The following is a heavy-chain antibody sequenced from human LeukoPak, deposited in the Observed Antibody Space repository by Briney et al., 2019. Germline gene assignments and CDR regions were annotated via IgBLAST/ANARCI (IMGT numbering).Heavy chain of an antibody. CDR1: GFTFSNYW. J-gene: IGHJ5*02. Sequence: PGGSLRLSRAASGFTFSNYWMHWVRRAPGKGLVWVSRINTDGSTTSYADSVKGRFTISRDNGKNTLYLQMNSLRAEDTAVYYCARPSGTYPWFDPWGQGTLVTVSS. CDR2: INTDGSTT. D-gene: IGHD1-26*01. CDR3: ARPSGTYPWFDP. V-gene: IGHV3-74*01.